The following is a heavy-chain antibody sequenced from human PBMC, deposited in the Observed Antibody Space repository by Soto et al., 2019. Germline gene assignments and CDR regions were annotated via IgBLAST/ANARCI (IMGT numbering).Heavy chain of an antibody. CDR2: ISAYNGNT. CDR3: ARKHHRSSSWDYYYYGMDV. D-gene: IGHD6-13*01. V-gene: IGHV1-18*01. Sequence: ASVKVSCKASGYTFTSYGISWVRQAPGQGLEWMGWISAYNGNTNYAQKLQGRVTMTTDTSTSTAYMELRSLRSDDTAVYYCARKHHRSSSWDYYYYGMDVWGQGTTVTVSS. CDR1: GYTFTSYG. J-gene: IGHJ6*02.